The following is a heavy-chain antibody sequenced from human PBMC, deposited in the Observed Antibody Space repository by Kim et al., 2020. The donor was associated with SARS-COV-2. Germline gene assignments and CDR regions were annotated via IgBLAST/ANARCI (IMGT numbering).Heavy chain of an antibody. Sequence: ASVKVSCKASGNTFSSYAMNWVRQAPGQGLEWMGWINTNTGKPAYTQGFTGRFVFPLDTSVSTTYLQISSLKSEDTAVYYCASSLVYGVSSAFDLWGQGTMHTVSS. D-gene: IGHD3-10*01. CDR2: INTNTGKP. CDR1: GNTFSSYA. CDR3: ASSLVYGVSSAFDL. J-gene: IGHJ3*01. V-gene: IGHV7-4-1*02.